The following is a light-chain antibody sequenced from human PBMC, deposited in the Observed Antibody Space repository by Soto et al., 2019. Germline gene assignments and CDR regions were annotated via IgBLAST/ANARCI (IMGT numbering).Light chain of an antibody. CDR1: QSVSNNY. J-gene: IGKJ5*01. CDR3: QQGSNWPIT. V-gene: IGKV3D-20*02. CDR2: DAS. Sequence: EVVLTQSPGTLSLSPGERATLSCRASQSVSNNYLAWYQQKPGQAPRLLIYDASNRATGIPARFSGSGSGTDFTLTVSSLEPEDFALYYCQQGSNWPITFGQGTRLEIK.